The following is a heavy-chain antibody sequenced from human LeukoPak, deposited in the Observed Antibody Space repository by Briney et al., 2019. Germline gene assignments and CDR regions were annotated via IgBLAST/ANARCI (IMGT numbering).Heavy chain of an antibody. J-gene: IGHJ4*02. Sequence: PGGSLRLSCAASGFTFSSNAMSWVRQAPGKGLEWVSAISGSGGSTYYADSVKGRFTISRDNSKSTLNLQMNSLRVEDTAVYYCSKDRGGTYGDYFDYWGQGTLVTVSS. CDR2: ISGSGGST. V-gene: IGHV3-23*01. D-gene: IGHD4-17*01. CDR3: SKDRGGTYGDYFDY. CDR1: GFTFSSNA.